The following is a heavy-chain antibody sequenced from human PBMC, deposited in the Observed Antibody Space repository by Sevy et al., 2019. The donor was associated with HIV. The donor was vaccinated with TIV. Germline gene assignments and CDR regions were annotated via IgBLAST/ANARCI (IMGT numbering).Heavy chain of an antibody. CDR2: IYRSGRS. D-gene: IGHD2-8*02. V-gene: IGHV4-61*02. J-gene: IGHJ6*02. CDR1: GDSINNGNHW. CDR3: ARDGIRRDYWHGLDV. Sequence: SETLSLTCTVSGDSINNGNHWWSWVRQPAGKGLEWIGRIYRSGRSIMYNPSLERRVTISVDTSRNHFSLKVTSVIAADTAIYYCARDGIRRDYWHGLDVWGQGTTVTVSS.